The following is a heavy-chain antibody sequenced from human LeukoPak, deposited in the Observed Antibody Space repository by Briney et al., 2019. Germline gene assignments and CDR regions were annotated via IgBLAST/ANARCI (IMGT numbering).Heavy chain of an antibody. Sequence: ASVKVSCKVSGYTLTELSMHWVRQAPGKGLEWMGGFDPEDGETIYAQKFQGRVTMTEDTSTDTAYMELSSLRSEDTAVYYCATEKVVVPAARSKDAFDIWGQGTMVTVSS. J-gene: IGHJ3*02. D-gene: IGHD2-2*01. CDR3: ATEKVVVPAARSKDAFDI. CDR2: FDPEDGET. V-gene: IGHV1-24*01. CDR1: GYTLTELS.